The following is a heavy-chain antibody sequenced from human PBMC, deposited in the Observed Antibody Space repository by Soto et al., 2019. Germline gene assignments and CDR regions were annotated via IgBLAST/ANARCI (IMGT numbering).Heavy chain of an antibody. J-gene: IGHJ4*02. CDR1: GDSVSSTSAA. CDR3: ARGSYYSGWV. V-gene: IGHV6-1*01. Sequence: QTLSLTCAISGDSVSSTSAAWSWIRQSPSRGLEWLGRTYYRSKWYSDYAVSVKSRITINPDTSKDQFSLQLNSVTPEDTAVYYCARGSYYSGWVWGQGTLVTVYS. CDR2: TYYRSKWYS. D-gene: IGHD6-19*01.